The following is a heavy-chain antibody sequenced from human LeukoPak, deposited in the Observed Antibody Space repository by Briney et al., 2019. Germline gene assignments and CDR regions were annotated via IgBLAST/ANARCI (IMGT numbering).Heavy chain of an antibody. CDR1: GFTFSSYS. CDR2: MTSSNTI. V-gene: IGHV3-48*02. Sequence: GGSLRLSCAAPGFTFSSYSMNWVRQAPGKGLEWVATMTSSNTIYYADSVKGRFTISRDNAENSVYLQMNSLRDEDTAVYSCARAQTMFWEFDGFDIWGRGTKVSVSS. J-gene: IGHJ3*02. D-gene: IGHD3-10*02. CDR3: ARAQTMFWEFDGFDI.